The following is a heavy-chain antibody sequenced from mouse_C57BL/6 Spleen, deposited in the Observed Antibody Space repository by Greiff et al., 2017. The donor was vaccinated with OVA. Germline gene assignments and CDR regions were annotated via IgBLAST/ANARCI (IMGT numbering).Heavy chain of an antibody. Sequence: EVHLVESGGGLVKPGGSLKLSCAASGFTFSSYAMSWVRQTPEKRLEWVATISDGGSYTYYPDNVKGRFTISRDNAKNNLYLQMSHLKSEDTAMYYCARDRNDYDGGAMDYWGQGTSVTVSS. CDR2: ISDGGSYT. CDR3: ARDRNDYDGGAMDY. D-gene: IGHD2-4*01. J-gene: IGHJ4*01. V-gene: IGHV5-4*01. CDR1: GFTFSSYA.